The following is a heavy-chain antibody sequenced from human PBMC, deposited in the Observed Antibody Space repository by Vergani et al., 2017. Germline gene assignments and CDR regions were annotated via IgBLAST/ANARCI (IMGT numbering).Heavy chain of an antibody. Sequence: QVQLVESGGGVVQPGRSLRLSCAASGFTFSSYGMHWVRQAPGKGLEWVAVISYDGSNKYYADSVKGRFTISRDNSKNTLYLQMNSLRAEDTAVYYCAKDPYGWELRDYFDYWGQGTLVTVSS. CDR2: ISYDGSNK. CDR1: GFTFSSYG. D-gene: IGHD1-26*01. V-gene: IGHV3-30*18. J-gene: IGHJ4*02. CDR3: AKDPYGWELRDYFDY.